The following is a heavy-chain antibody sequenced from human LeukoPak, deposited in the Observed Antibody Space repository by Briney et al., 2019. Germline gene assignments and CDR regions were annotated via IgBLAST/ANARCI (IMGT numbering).Heavy chain of an antibody. Sequence: PSETLSLTCTVSGGSISSYYWSWIRQPPGKGLEWIGYIYYSGSTNYNPSLKSRVTISVDMSKNQFSLKLSSVTAADTAVYYCARVGAARLGWYFDLWGRGTLVTVSS. CDR1: GGSISSYY. CDR2: IYYSGST. CDR3: ARVGAARLGWYFDL. J-gene: IGHJ2*01. D-gene: IGHD6-6*01. V-gene: IGHV4-59*01.